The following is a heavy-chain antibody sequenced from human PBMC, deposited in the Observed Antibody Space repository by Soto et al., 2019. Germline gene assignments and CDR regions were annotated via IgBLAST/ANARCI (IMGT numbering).Heavy chain of an antibody. CDR2: ISYDVNNR. CDR3: ARDIVRGSPIFAVWYFDL. D-gene: IGHD1-26*01. CDR1: GFTFSTYT. J-gene: IGHJ2*01. V-gene: IGHV3-30-3*01. Sequence: QVQLVESGGGVVQPGRSLRLSCAASGFTFSTYTMHWVRRPPGKGLEWVALISYDVNNRYYADSVKGRFTISRDNSKNTLYLQMNSLRAEDTALYYCARDIVRGSPIFAVWYFDLWGRGTLVTVSS.